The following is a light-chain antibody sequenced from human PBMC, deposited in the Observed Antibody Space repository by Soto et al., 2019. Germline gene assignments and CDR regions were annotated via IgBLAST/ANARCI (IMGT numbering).Light chain of an antibody. CDR1: SDYCDYK. CDR3: GADHGSGSDFGQGV. V-gene: IGLV9-49*01. Sequence: QPVLTHPSSASASLGAPVTLTCTLSSDYCDYKVDWCQQRPGKGPRFVMRVDTGGIVGSKGDGIPDRFSVLGSGLNRSLTSKTIQEEDASDYHCGADHGSGSDFGQGVFGGGTKVTVL. J-gene: IGLJ3*02. CDR2: VDTGGIVG.